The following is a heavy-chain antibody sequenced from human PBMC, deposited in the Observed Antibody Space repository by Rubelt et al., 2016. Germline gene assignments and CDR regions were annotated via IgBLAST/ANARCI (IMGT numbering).Heavy chain of an antibody. V-gene: IGHV5-51*01. D-gene: IGHD3-3*01. CDR3: AQSPARMGGRFGT. CDR2: IYGGDSDV. J-gene: IGHJ5*02. Sequence: EVKKPGESLKISCKASSGYSFRNNWIGWVRQMPGKGLEWMGIIYGGDSDVRYSPSFQGQVTISADKSLNSAYLQWSSLKASDTATYYCAQSPARMGGRFGTWGPGTLVTGSS. CDR1: SGYSFRNNW.